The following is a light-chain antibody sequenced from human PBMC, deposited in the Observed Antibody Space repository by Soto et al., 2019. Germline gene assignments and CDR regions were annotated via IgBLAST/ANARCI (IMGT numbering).Light chain of an antibody. CDR2: SSY. CDR3: AVWDDSLNAAV. Sequence: QSVLTQPPSASGTPGQSVTISCSGSSSNIGRNAVNWYQQLPGTAPKLLIYSSYQRPSGVPDRFSGSKSGTSGSLAIRGLQSEDEATYHCAVWDDSLNAAVFGGGTKLTVL. J-gene: IGLJ2*01. V-gene: IGLV1-44*01. CDR1: SSNIGRNA.